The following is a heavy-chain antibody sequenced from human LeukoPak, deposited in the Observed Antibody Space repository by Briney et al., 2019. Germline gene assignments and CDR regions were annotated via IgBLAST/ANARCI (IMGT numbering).Heavy chain of an antibody. CDR2: ISGSGGST. Sequence: GGSLKLSCAASGFTFSSYAMSWVRQAPGKGLEWVSAISGSGGSTYYADSVKGRFTISRDNSKNTLYLQMNSLRAEDTAVYYCAKYHGFGPTPYDYWGQGTLVTVSS. CDR1: GFTFSSYA. V-gene: IGHV3-23*01. J-gene: IGHJ4*02. CDR3: AKYHGFGPTPYDY. D-gene: IGHD3-10*01.